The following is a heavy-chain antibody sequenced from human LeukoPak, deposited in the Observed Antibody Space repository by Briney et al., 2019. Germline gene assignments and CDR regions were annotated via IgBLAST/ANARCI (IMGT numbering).Heavy chain of an antibody. V-gene: IGHV4-59*01. CDR2: IYSRGST. CDR1: GGSFNIYY. CDR3: ARWGYCSGDNCHSGYYDY. Sequence: AETLSLPCTVSGGSFNIYYWTWIRQPPGKGLECLGYIYSRGSTNFNTSLKGRVAMSVDTSKNQFSLMLISVTSADTAVYYCARWGYCSGDNCHSGYYDYWGQGTLVTVSS. D-gene: IGHD2-15*01. J-gene: IGHJ4*02.